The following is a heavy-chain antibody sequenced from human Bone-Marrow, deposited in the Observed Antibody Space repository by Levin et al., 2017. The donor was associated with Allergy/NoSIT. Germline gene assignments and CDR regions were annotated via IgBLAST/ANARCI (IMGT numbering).Heavy chain of an antibody. CDR2: VSTGNGKT. CDR1: GYTFTSYA. Sequence: GESLKISCKASGYTFTSYAIHWVRQAPGQRPEWMGWVSTGNGKTKYSQKFQGRVTITRDTPASTAYMEMSSLTSEDTAVYFCARSVFGRSREDYYYYFGMDVWGQGTTVTVSS. CDR3: ARSVFGRSREDYYYYFGMDV. J-gene: IGHJ6*02. D-gene: IGHD3/OR15-3a*01. V-gene: IGHV1-3*04.